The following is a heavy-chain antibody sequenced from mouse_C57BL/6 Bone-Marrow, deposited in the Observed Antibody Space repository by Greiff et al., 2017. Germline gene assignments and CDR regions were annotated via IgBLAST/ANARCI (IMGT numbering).Heavy chain of an antibody. J-gene: IGHJ3*01. CDR3: APLTGNAY. CDR2: LNPNYGTT. D-gene: IGHD4-1*01. CDR1: GYSFTDYN. Sequence: VQLQQSGPELVKPGASVKISCKASGYSFTDYNLNWVKQSNGPSLEWIGVLNPNYGTTSSNKKFKGKATLTVDQSSSTAYMQLNSLTSEDSAVYYCAPLTGNAYWGQGTLVTVSA. V-gene: IGHV1-39*01.